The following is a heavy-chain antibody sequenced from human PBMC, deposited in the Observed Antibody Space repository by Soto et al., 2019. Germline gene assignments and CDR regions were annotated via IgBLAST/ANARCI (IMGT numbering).Heavy chain of an antibody. Sequence: EVQLLESGGGFIQPGVSLRLSCEASGISFTRFAMSWVRQAPGKGLQWVSAISVGGGATYYGDSVKGRFTVSRDNSKTALDLQMNSLRAEDTAIYYCATHSYRAYVIYDGFEIWGQGTMVTVSS. CDR2: ISVGGGAT. V-gene: IGHV3-23*01. CDR3: ATHSYRAYVIYDGFEI. J-gene: IGHJ3*02. D-gene: IGHD5-12*01. CDR1: GISFTRFA.